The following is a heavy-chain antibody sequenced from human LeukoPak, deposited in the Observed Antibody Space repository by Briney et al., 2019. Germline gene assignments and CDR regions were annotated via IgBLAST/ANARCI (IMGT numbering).Heavy chain of an antibody. D-gene: IGHD6-19*01. Sequence: PGGSLRLSCAASGFTFSSYGMSWVRQAPGKGLEWVSAIGGSGGSTYYADSVKGRFTISRDNSKNTLYLQMNSLRAEDTAVYYCAKDPLSGWYWVYWGQGTLVTVSS. J-gene: IGHJ4*02. CDR3: AKDPLSGWYWVY. CDR1: GFTFSSYG. V-gene: IGHV3-23*01. CDR2: IGGSGGST.